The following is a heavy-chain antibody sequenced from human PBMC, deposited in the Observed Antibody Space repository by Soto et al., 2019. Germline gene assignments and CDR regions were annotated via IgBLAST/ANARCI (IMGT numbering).Heavy chain of an antibody. CDR3: AKAKYCSSTSCPTDYKHNWFDP. CDR1: GFTFNSYA. V-gene: IGHV3-23*01. Sequence: PGGSLRLSCAASGFTFNSYAMSWVRQAPGKGLDWVSAISGSGGSTYYADSVKGRFTISRDNSKNTLYLQMNSLRAEDTAVYYCAKAKYCSSTSCPTDYKHNWFDPWGQGTLVSVSS. CDR2: ISGSGGST. J-gene: IGHJ5*02. D-gene: IGHD2-2*01.